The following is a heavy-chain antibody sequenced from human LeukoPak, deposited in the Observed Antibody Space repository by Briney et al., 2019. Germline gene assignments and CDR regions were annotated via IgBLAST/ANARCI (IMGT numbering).Heavy chain of an antibody. CDR2: INPNSGGT. CDR1: GYTFTGYY. D-gene: IGHD3-22*01. J-gene: IGHJ6*03. V-gene: IGHV1-2*02. CDR3: ARAGGSGYYYPLYYYYMDV. Sequence: ASVKVSCKASGYTFTGYYMHWVRQASGQGLEWMGWINPNSGGTNYAQKFQGRVTMTRDTSISTAYMELSRLRSDDTAVYYCARAGGSGYYYPLYYYYMDVWGKGTTVTVSS.